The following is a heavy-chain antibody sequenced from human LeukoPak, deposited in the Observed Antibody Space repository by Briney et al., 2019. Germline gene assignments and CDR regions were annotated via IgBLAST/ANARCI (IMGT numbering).Heavy chain of an antibody. D-gene: IGHD6-25*01. CDR3: ARTRVEQQRGWFGP. V-gene: IGHV1-18*01. CDR2: ISAYNGNT. J-gene: IGHJ5*02. CDR1: GCTFTSYG. Sequence: GASVKVSCKASGCTFTSYGISWVRQAPGQGLEWMGWISAYNGNTYYPQKFQGRVTMTTETSTSTVYMELRSLRSDDTAVYYCARTRVEQQRGWFGPWGQGTLVTVSS.